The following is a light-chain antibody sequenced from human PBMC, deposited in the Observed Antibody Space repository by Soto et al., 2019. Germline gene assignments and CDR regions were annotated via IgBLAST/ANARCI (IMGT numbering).Light chain of an antibody. CDR1: SSNVGGNY. J-gene: IGLJ3*02. CDR3: AAWDGSLSAWV. CDR2: RNN. V-gene: IGLV1-47*01. Sequence: QPVLTQPPSASGTPGQRVTISCSGSSSNVGGNYVYWYQQLPGTAPKLLIYRNNQRPSRVPDRFSGSKSGTSASLDISGLRSEDEADYYCAAWDGSLSAWVFGGGTKLTVL.